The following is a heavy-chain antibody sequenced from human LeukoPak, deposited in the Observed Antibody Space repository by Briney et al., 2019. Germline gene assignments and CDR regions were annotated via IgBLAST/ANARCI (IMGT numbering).Heavy chain of an antibody. CDR1: GYSISSGYY. CDR2: IYHSGST. J-gene: IGHJ5*02. CDR3: ARLTSLSYSSSWYWGDWFDP. V-gene: IGHV4-38-2*02. D-gene: IGHD6-13*01. Sequence: SETLSLTCTVSGYSISSGYYWGWIRQPPGKGLEWIGSIYHSGSTYYNPSLKSRVTISVDTSKDQFSLKLSSVTAADTAVYYCARLTSLSYSSSWYWGDWFDPWGQGTLVTVSS.